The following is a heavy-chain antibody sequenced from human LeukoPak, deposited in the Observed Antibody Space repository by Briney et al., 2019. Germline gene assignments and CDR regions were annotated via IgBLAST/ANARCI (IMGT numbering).Heavy chain of an antibody. CDR1: GFTFDDYG. D-gene: IGHD3-22*01. Sequence: PGGSLRLSCAASGFTFDDYGMSWVRQAPGKGLEWVSGINWNGGSTGYADSVKGRFTISRDNAKNSLYLQMNSLRAEDTAVYYCAKHSSGSPGGWFDPWGQGTLVTVSS. CDR3: AKHSSGSPGGWFDP. J-gene: IGHJ5*02. V-gene: IGHV3-20*04. CDR2: INWNGGST.